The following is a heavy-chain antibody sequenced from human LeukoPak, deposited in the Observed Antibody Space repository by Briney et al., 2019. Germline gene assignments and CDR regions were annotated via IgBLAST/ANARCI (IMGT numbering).Heavy chain of an antibody. J-gene: IGHJ4*02. D-gene: IGHD6-19*01. CDR2: IKQDGSEK. CDR1: GFTFSSYW. Sequence: GSLRLSCAASGFTFSSYWMSWVRQAPGKGLEWVANIKQDGSEKYYVDSVKGRFTISRDNAKNSLYLQMNSLRAEDTAVYYCAGDNKAYSSGWDEGASWFDYWGQGTLVTVSS. CDR3: AGDNKAYSSGWDEGASWFDY. V-gene: IGHV3-7*01.